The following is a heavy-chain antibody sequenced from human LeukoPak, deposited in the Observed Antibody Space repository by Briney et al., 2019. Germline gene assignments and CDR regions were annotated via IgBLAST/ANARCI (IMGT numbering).Heavy chain of an antibody. CDR2: INHSGST. J-gene: IGHJ6*02. D-gene: IGHD6-13*01. V-gene: IGHV4-34*01. Sequence: NPSETLSLTCAVYGGSFSGYYWSWIRQPPGKGLEWIGEINHSGSTYYNPSLKSRVTISVDTSKNQFSLKLSSVTAADTAVYYCARDGIAAAGTGHYYYGMDVWGQGTTVTVSS. CDR3: ARDGIAAAGTGHYYYGMDV. CDR1: GGSFSGYY.